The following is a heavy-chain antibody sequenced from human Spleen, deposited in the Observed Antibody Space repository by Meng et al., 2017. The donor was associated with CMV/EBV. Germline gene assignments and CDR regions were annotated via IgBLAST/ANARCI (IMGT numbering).Heavy chain of an antibody. Sequence: GGSLRLSCAASGFTFSSYWMSWVRQAPGKGLEWVSSTNSGSSYIFYTDSVKGRFTVSRDNAKNSLYLQMNSLRAEDTAVYYCARITMIAYYFDYWGQGTLVTVSS. J-gene: IGHJ4*02. CDR1: GFTFSSYW. D-gene: IGHD3-22*01. CDR2: TNSGSSYI. CDR3: ARITMIAYYFDY. V-gene: IGHV3-21*01.